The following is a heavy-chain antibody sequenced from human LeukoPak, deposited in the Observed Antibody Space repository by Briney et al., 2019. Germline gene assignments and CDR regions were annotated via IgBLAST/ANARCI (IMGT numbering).Heavy chain of an antibody. CDR2: IYYSGST. Sequence: SETLSLTCTVSGYSITSAYYWGWIRQPPGKGLEWIGYIYYSGSTNYNPSLKSRVTISVDTSKNQFSLKLTSVTAADTALYYCARSQFSGNWFDPWGQGTLVTVSS. CDR1: GYSITSAYY. CDR3: ARSQFSGNWFDP. J-gene: IGHJ5*02. V-gene: IGHV4-61*01.